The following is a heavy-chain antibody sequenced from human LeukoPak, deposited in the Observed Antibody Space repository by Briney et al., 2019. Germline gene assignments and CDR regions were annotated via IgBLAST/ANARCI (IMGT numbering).Heavy chain of an antibody. CDR2: ISGSGGST. Sequence: GGSLRLSCAASGFTFSSYAMSWVRQAPGKGLEWVSAISGSGGSTYYADSVKGRFTISRDNSKNTLYLQMNSLRAEDTAVYYCAKDRGYYDSSGYYYVFFDYWGQGTLVTVSS. D-gene: IGHD3-22*01. CDR3: AKDRGYYDSSGYYYVFFDY. CDR1: GFTFSSYA. V-gene: IGHV3-23*01. J-gene: IGHJ4*02.